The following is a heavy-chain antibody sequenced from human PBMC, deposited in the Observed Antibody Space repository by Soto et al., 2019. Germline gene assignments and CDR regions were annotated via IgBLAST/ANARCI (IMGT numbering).Heavy chain of an antibody. V-gene: IGHV3-53*01. CDR2: LYAGGNT. CDR1: GFNVSSKY. Sequence: LRLSCAASGFNVSSKYMTWVRQAPGKGLEWVSVLYAGGNTYYADSVKGRFTISRDNSKNTLYLQMNSLRAEDTAVYYCAREHDNSVDILAYWGQGALVTVS. J-gene: IGHJ4*02. D-gene: IGHD3-22*01. CDR3: AREHDNSVDILAY.